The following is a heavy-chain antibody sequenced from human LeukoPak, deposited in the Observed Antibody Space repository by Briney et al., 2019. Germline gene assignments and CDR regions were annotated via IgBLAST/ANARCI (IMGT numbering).Heavy chain of an antibody. CDR3: AREMGSTWNVPIGY. D-gene: IGHD6-13*01. CDR2: VSDSGSTR. V-gene: IGHV3-11*01. CDR1: GFTFSDYY. Sequence: PGGSLRLSCAASGFTFSDYYMSWVRQAPGKGLEWVAYVSDSGSTRYADSVRGRFTVSRDDAKSSLFLQMNSLRAEDTAVYYCAREMGSTWNVPIGYSGQGTLVTVSS. J-gene: IGHJ4*02.